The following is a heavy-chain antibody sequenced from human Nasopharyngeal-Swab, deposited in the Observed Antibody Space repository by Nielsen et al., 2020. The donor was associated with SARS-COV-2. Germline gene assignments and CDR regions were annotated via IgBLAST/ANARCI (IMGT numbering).Heavy chain of an antibody. V-gene: IGHV3-21*01. CDR3: ARGQYCSSTSCYARGYYYYYGMDV. CDR1: GFTFSSYS. D-gene: IGHD2-2*01. CDR2: ISSSSSYI. Sequence: GGSLRLSCAASGFTFSSYSMNWVRQAPGKGPEWVSSISSSSSYIYYADSVKGRFTISRDNAKNSLYLQMNSLRAEDTAVYYCARGQYCSSTSCYARGYYYYYGMDVWGQGTTVTVSS. J-gene: IGHJ6*02.